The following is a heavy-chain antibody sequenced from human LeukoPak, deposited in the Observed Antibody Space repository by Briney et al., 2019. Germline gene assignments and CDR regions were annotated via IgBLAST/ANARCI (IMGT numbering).Heavy chain of an antibody. D-gene: IGHD5-12*01. CDR3: ARVSGYGWGGSSGSIDAFDI. J-gene: IGHJ3*02. Sequence: ASVKVSCKTSGYTFTSYYMHWVRQAPGQGLEWMGLINPSGGSTSYAQKFQGRVTMTRDTSTSTVYMELSSLRSEDTAVYYCARVSGYGWGGSSGSIDAFDIWGQGTMVTVSS. CDR2: INPSGGST. CDR1: GYTFTSYY. V-gene: IGHV1-46*01.